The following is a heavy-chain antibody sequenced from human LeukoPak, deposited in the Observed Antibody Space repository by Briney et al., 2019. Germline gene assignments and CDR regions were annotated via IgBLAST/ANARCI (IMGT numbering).Heavy chain of an antibody. J-gene: IGHJ4*02. CDR2: IYTSGST. CDR1: GGSISSGSYY. V-gene: IGHV4-61*02. D-gene: IGHD5-18*01. CDR3: ARGGYSYGDDY. Sequence: SQTLSLNCTVSGGSISSGSYYWSWIRQPAGKGLEWIGRIYTSGSTNYNPSLKSRVTISVDTSKNQFSLKLSSVTAADTAVYYCARGGYSYGDDYWGQGTLVTVSS.